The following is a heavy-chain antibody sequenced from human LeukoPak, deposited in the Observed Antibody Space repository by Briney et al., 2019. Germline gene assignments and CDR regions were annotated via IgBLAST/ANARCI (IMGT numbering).Heavy chain of an antibody. CDR1: GFTFSSYG. J-gene: IGHJ5*02. CDR3: TRDRYCSSTSCYANNWFDP. V-gene: IGHV3-49*04. CDR2: IRSKAYGGTT. D-gene: IGHD2-2*01. Sequence: PGGSLRLSCAASGFTFSSYGMSWVRQAPGKGLEWVGFIRSKAYGGTTEYAASVKGRFTISRDDTKSIAYLQMNSLKTEDTAVYYCTRDRYCSSTSCYANNWFDPWGQGTLVTVSS.